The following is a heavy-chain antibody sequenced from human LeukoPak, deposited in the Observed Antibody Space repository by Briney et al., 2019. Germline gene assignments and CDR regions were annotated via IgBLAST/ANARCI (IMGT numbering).Heavy chain of an antibody. CDR3: ARHVVRLGYSYGMDV. J-gene: IGHJ6*02. CDR1: GGSSSGYY. V-gene: IGHV4-59*08. CDR2: IYYSGST. D-gene: IGHD3-16*01. Sequence: SETLSLTCAVYGGSSSGYYWSWIRQPPGKGLEWIGYIYYSGSTNYNPSLKSRVTISLDTPKNQFSLKLSSVTAADTAVYYCARHVVRLGYSYGMDVWGQGTTVTVSS.